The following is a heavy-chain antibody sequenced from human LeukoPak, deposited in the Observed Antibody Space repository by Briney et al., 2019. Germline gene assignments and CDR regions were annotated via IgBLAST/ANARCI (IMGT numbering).Heavy chain of an antibody. Sequence: PGRSLRLSCAASGFTFSTYAMHRVRQAPGKGLEWVAVFSYDGGNKYYADSVKGRFTISRDNSKNTLYLQMNSLRPEDTAIYYCARDREDLLTGLDYWGQGTLVTVSS. CDR2: FSYDGGNK. V-gene: IGHV3-30*04. CDR1: GFTFSTYA. J-gene: IGHJ4*02. CDR3: ARDREDLLTGLDY. D-gene: IGHD3-9*01.